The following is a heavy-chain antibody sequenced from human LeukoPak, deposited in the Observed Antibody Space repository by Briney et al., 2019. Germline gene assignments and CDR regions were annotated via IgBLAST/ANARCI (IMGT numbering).Heavy chain of an antibody. V-gene: IGHV1-69*01. J-gene: IGHJ3*02. Sequence: ASVKVSCKASGGTFSNSAISWVRQAPGQGLEWMGQIIPIYGAANYAHRFQDRVTITSDESTSTASMELTSLRSEDTAMYYCAREGRLYDSGGYSVFAAFDIWGQGTIVTVSS. CDR2: IIPIYGAA. D-gene: IGHD3-22*01. CDR3: AREGRLYDSGGYSVFAAFDI. CDR1: GGTFSNSA.